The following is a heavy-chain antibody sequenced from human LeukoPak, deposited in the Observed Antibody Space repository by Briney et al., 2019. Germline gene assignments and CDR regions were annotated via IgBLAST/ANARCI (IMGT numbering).Heavy chain of an antibody. J-gene: IGHJ4*02. CDR3: ARAGWYTLDN. CDR2: IYYSGST. CDR1: GDSISSSSSY. Sequence: KTSETLSLTCTVSGDSISSSSSYWGWIRQPPGEGLEWIGSIYYSGSTNYNPSLKSRVTISVDNSKNQFSLKMSSMTAADTAVYYCARAGWYTLDNWGQGTLVTVSS. V-gene: IGHV4-39*07. D-gene: IGHD2-15*01.